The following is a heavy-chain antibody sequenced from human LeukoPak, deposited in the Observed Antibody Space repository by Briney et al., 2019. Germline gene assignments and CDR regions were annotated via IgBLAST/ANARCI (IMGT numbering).Heavy chain of an antibody. J-gene: IGHJ3*02. CDR2: ILSSGST. CDR1: GGSFSDYY. CDR3: ARTNQISETAFDI. Sequence: PSETLSLTCAVYGGSFSDYYWSWLRQPPGKGLEWIGYILSSGSTNYNPSVKSRVTISVDMSRNQFSLKLSSVTAADTAVYYCARTNQISETAFDIWGQGTMVIVSS. D-gene: IGHD1-14*01. V-gene: IGHV4-59*01.